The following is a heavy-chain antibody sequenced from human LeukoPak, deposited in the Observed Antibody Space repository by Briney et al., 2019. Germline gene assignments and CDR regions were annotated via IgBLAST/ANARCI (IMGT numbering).Heavy chain of an antibody. CDR3: ARRPSPSALQYRSSTSCYPHYDY. CDR1: GYTFTSYG. V-gene: IGHV1-18*01. CDR2: ISAYNGNT. Sequence: ASVKVSCKASGYTFTSYGISWVRQAPGQGLEWMGWISAYNGNTNYAQKLQGRVTMTTDTSTSTAYMELRSLRSDDTAVYYCARRPSPSALQYRSSTSCYPHYDYWGQGTLVTVSS. D-gene: IGHD2-2*01. J-gene: IGHJ4*02.